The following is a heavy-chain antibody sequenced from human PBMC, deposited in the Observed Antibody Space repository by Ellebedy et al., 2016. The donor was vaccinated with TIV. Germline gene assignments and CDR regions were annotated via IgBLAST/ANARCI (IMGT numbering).Heavy chain of an antibody. CDR1: GFTFNTYA. D-gene: IGHD3/OR15-3a*01. CDR2: ISYDSKNT. CDR3: TSPLGGLVTKSAYLDY. J-gene: IGHJ4*02. Sequence: GGSLRLXXVGSGFTFNTYAIHWVRQAPGKGLEWVAVISYDSKNTSYVDSVKGRFTISRDNSKRTVYLQMNSLKTEDSAVYFCTSPLGGLVTKSAYLDYWGPGTLVTVS. V-gene: IGHV3-30*03.